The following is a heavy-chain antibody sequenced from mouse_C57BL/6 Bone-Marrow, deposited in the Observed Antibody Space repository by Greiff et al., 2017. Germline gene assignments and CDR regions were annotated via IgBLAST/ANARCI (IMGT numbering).Heavy chain of an antibody. CDR2: INSAGGST. D-gene: IGHD2-1*01. J-gene: IGHJ2*01. V-gene: IGHV5-2*03. Sequence: EVKLVESGGGLVQPGESLKLSCEANEYEFPSHDMSWVRKTPEKRLELVAAINSAGGSTYYPDTMERRFIISRDNTKKTLYLQMSSLRSEDTALYYCARLLWYQRYYFDYWGQGTTLTVSS. CDR3: ARLLWYQRYYFDY. CDR1: EYEFPSHD.